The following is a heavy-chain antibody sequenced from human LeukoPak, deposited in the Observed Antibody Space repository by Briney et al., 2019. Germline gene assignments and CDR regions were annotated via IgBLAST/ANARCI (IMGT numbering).Heavy chain of an antibody. Sequence: PGGSLRPSCAASGFTFSSYDMHWVRQATGKGLEWVSAIGTAGDTYYPGSVKGRFTISRENAKNSLYLQMNSLRAGDTAVYYCARYSRYDAFDIWGQGTMVTVSS. V-gene: IGHV3-13*04. CDR3: ARYSRYDAFDI. D-gene: IGHD3-22*01. J-gene: IGHJ3*02. CDR2: IGTAGDT. CDR1: GFTFSSYD.